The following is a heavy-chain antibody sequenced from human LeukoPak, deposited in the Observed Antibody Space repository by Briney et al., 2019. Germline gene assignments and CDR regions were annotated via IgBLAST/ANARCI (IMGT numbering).Heavy chain of an antibody. CDR3: ARDPRDSTPFDY. D-gene: IGHD2-15*01. CDR1: GGSIRTSSYY. V-gene: IGHV4-39*07. J-gene: IGHJ4*02. CDR2: IYYSGRT. Sequence: PSETLSLTCTVSGGSIRTSSYYGGSTRQPPGKRLGWIGSIYYSGRTYYNPSLKSRVTISVDTSKNQFSLKVRSVTAADTAVYYCARDPRDSTPFDYWGQGTLVTVSS.